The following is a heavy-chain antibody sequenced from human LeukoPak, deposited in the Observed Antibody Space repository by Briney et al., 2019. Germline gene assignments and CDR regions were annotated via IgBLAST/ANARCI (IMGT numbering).Heavy chain of an antibody. CDR1: GVASSADG. Sequence: GGSLRLSCAVSGVASSADGMNWAGQAPGKGLEWVADIWHDGINTHYADSVKGRFTISRDTSRNTLYLQMDSLRVEDTAVYHWSAVFCEGNIDYWGQGTVVTVSS. V-gene: IGHV3-33*01. CDR3: SAVFCEGNIDY. D-gene: IGHD6-19*01. CDR2: IWHDGINT. J-gene: IGHJ4*02.